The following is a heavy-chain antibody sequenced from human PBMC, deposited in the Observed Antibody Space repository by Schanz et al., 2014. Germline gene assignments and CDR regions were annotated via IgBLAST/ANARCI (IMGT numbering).Heavy chain of an antibody. CDR2: INSDGSSA. V-gene: IGHV3-74*01. J-gene: IGHJ4*02. CDR1: GFTFSSYW. CDR3: VKEGTVVSGSPRDY. Sequence: EVQLVESGGGLVQPGGSLRLSCAASGFTFSSYWMHWVRQAPGKGLVWISRINSDGSSASYADSVKGRFTISRDNAKNTLYLQMSSLRADDTAVYYCVKEGTVVSGSPRDYWGQGALVTVSS. D-gene: IGHD3-10*01.